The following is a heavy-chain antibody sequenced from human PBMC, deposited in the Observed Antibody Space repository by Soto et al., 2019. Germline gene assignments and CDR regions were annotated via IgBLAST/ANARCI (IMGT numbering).Heavy chain of an antibody. CDR3: ARGGRGKGYWTLDS. CDR2: IMAYNNNP. CDR1: GYTFSNYG. V-gene: IGHV1-18*01. J-gene: IGHJ4*02. D-gene: IGHD3-16*01. Sequence: ASVKVSCKASGYTFSNYGVNWVRQAPGQGLEWLGYIMAYNNNPHYAQKFVGRVTMTADTSTSTAFLELRSLTSDDTAVYYCARGGRGKGYWTLDSWGQGTQVTVSS.